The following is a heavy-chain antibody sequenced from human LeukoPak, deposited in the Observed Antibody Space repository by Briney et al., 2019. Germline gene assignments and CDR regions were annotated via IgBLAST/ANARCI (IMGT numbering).Heavy chain of an antibody. CDR1: GGSISSSSYY. V-gene: IGHV4-39*07. J-gene: IGHJ4*02. CDR3: ARAEYYDFWSGPPDY. D-gene: IGHD3-3*01. Sequence: SETLSLTCTVSGGSISSSSYYWGWIRQSPGKGLEWIGSIFFSGSTYYNPSLKSRATISVDTSKNQFSLRLSSVTAADTAVYYCARAEYYDFWSGPPDYWGQGTLVTVSS. CDR2: IFFSGST.